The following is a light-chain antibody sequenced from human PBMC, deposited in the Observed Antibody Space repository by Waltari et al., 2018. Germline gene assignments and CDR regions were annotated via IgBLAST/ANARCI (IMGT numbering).Light chain of an antibody. V-gene: IGKV1-5*03. CDR1: QSISSW. CDR2: KAS. J-gene: IGKJ2*01. CDR3: QQYNSYPYT. Sequence: DIQMTQSPSTLSASVGDRVTITGRASQSISSWLAWYQQKPGKAPKLLIYKASSLESGVPSRFSGSGSGTEFTLTISSLQPDDFATYYCQQYNSYPYTFGQGTKVEIK.